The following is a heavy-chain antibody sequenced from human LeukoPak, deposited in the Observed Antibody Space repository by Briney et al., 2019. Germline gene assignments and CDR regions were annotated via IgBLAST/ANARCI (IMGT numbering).Heavy chain of an antibody. CDR1: GFTFSSYS. CDR3: ARYAYYGSGSRGYDY. D-gene: IGHD3-10*01. CDR2: ISSSSSYI. Sequence: PGGSLRLSCAGSGFTFSSYSMNWVRQAPGKGLEWVSSISSSSSYIYYADSVKGRFTISRDNAKNSLYLQMNSLRAEDTAVYYCARYAYYGSGSRGYDYWGQGTLVTVSS. V-gene: IGHV3-21*01. J-gene: IGHJ4*02.